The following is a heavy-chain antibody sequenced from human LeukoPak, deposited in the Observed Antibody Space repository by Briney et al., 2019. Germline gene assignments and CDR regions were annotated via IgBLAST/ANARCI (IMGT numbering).Heavy chain of an antibody. J-gene: IGHJ4*02. Sequence: PSETLSLTCAVYGGSFSGYYWSWIRQPPGKGLEWIGEINHSGSTNYNPSLKSRVTILVDTSKNQFSLKLSSVTAADTAVYYCARYSYGYDYWGQGTLVTVSS. D-gene: IGHD5-18*01. CDR3: ARYSYGYDY. CDR2: INHSGST. CDR1: GGSFSGYY. V-gene: IGHV4-34*01.